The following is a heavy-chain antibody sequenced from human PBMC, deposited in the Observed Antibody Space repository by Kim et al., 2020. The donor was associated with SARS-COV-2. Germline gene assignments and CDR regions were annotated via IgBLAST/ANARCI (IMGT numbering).Heavy chain of an antibody. Sequence: GGSLRLSCAASGFTFSSYSMNWVRQAPGKGLEWVSYISSSSSTIYYADSVKGRFTISRDNAKNSLYLQMNSLRDEDTAVYYCATRAYSGSYFGVYWGQGTLVTVSS. CDR2: ISSSSSTI. D-gene: IGHD1-26*01. CDR3: ATRAYSGSYFGVY. V-gene: IGHV3-48*02. CDR1: GFTFSSYS. J-gene: IGHJ4*02.